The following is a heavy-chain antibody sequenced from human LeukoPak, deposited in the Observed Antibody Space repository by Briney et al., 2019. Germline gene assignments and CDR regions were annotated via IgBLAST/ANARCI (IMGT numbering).Heavy chain of an antibody. CDR2: ISGSGGST. J-gene: IGHJ4*02. CDR1: GFTFSSYA. D-gene: IGHD1-26*01. CDR3: ASLGSGSYFGSFDY. V-gene: IGHV3-23*01. Sequence: SGGSLRLSCAASGFTFSSYAMSWVRQAPGKGLEWVSAISGSGGSTYYADSVKGRFTISRDNSKNTLYLQMNSLRAEDTAVYYCASLGSGSYFGSFDYWGQGTLVTVSP.